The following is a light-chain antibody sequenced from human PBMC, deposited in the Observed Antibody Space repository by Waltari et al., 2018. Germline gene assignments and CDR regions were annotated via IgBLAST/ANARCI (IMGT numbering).Light chain of an antibody. Sequence: DIVMTQSPDSLAVSLGERATINCKSSQSVLYSSNNKNYLAWYQQKPGQPPKLLIYWASTRESGVPDRFSGSGSGTDFTLTISSLQAEDVAVYYGQQYYSTAIFTCGPGTKVDIK. CDR3: QQYYSTAIFT. V-gene: IGKV4-1*01. CDR2: WAS. J-gene: IGKJ3*01. CDR1: QSVLYSSNNKNY.